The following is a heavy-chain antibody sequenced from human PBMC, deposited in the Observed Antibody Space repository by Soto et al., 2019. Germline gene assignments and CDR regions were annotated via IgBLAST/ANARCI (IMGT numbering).Heavy chain of an antibody. CDR3: AKSDTALSYGFDP. J-gene: IGHJ5*02. CDR2: ISSSGDST. D-gene: IGHD5-18*01. CDR1: GFTFGSYA. V-gene: IGHV3-23*01. Sequence: GGSLRLSCAASGFTFGSYAMIWVRQAPGKGLGWVSIISSSGDSTYYADSVKGRFTVSRDNSMNTLYMQMNSLRAEDTAVYYCAKSDTALSYGFDPWGQGTLVTVSS.